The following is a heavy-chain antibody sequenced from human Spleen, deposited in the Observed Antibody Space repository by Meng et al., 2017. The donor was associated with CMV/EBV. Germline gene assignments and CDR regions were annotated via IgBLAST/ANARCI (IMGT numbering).Heavy chain of an antibody. CDR3: ARDLAGAAAYDY. D-gene: IGHD6-13*01. CDR2: INPNSGGT. V-gene: IGHV1-2*02. Sequence: CKDSGYTFTGYHIHWVRQAPGQGLEWMGWINPNSGGTSFAQRFQGRVSMTRDTSITTAYMELSRLTSDDTAMYYCARDLAGAAAYDYWGQGTLVTVSS. CDR1: GYTFTGYH. J-gene: IGHJ4*02.